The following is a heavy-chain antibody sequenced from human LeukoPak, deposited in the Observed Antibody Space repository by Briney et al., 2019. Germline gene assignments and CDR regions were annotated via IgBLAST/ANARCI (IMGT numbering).Heavy chain of an antibody. CDR1: GFTFSSYS. V-gene: IGHV3-21*01. D-gene: IGHD6-13*01. J-gene: IGHJ4*02. CDR2: ISGGSGYI. Sequence: GGSLRLSCAASGFTFSSYSMNWVRQAPGKGLEWVSSISGGSGYIYYADSVKGRCTNSRDNAKNSLYLQMNSLRAEDTAVYYCVGGPIAAAGEDYWGQGILVTVSS. CDR3: VGGPIAAAGEDY.